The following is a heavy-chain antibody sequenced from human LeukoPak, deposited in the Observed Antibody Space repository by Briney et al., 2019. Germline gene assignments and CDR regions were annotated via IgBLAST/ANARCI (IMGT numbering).Heavy chain of an antibody. CDR3: ARGYYDFWSGYPALDY. CDR2: LYYSGST. V-gene: IGHV4-59*01. J-gene: IGHJ4*02. CDR1: GASINSYY. D-gene: IGHD3-3*01. Sequence: SETLSLTCTVSGASINSYYWSWIRQPPGKGLEWIGYLYYSGSTNYNPSLKSRVTISVDTSKNQFSLKLSSVTAADTAVYYCARGYYDFWSGYPALDYWGQGTLVTVSS.